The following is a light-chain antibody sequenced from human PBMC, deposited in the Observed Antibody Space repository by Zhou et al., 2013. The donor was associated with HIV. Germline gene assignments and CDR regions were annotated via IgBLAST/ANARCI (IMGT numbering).Light chain of an antibody. Sequence: DIQMTQSPSSLSASVGDRVTITCRASQSINSYLNWYQQKPGKAPKLLIYAASSLQSGVPSRFSGSGSGTDFTLTISSLQPEDVATYYCQKYNSALLTFGGGTKVEIK. V-gene: IGKV1-39*01. CDR1: QSINSY. J-gene: IGKJ4*01. CDR3: QKYNSALLT. CDR2: AAS.